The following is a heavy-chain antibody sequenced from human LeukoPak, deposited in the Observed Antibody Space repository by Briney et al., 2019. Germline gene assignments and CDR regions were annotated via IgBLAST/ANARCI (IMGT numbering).Heavy chain of an antibody. CDR2: INPSGGST. J-gene: IGHJ3*02. CDR3: AITHANNAFDI. V-gene: IGHV1-46*01. Sequence: GASVKVSCKASGYTFTSYYMHWVRQAPGQGLEWMGIINPSGGSTCYAQKFQGRVTMTRDTSISTAYMELSRLTSDDTAMYYCAITHANNAFDIWGQGTLVTVSS. CDR1: GYTFTSYY. D-gene: IGHD2/OR15-2a*01.